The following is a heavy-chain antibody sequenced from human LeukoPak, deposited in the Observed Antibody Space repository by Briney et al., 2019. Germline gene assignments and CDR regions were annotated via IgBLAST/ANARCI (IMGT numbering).Heavy chain of an antibody. CDR1: GGSISSYY. CDR3: ARGRCRNSGCRPYFDY. D-gene: IGHD2/OR15-2a*01. J-gene: IGHJ4*02. Sequence: SETLSLTCTVSGGSISSYYWSWIRQPPGKGLEWIGYIYYSGSTNYNPSLKSRVTISVDTSKNQFSLKLSSVTAADTAVYYSARGRCRNSGCRPYFDYWGQGTQVTVSS. V-gene: IGHV4-59*01. CDR2: IYYSGST.